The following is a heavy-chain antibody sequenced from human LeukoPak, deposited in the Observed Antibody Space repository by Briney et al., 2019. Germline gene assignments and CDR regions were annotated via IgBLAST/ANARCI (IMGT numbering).Heavy chain of an antibody. CDR3: ASLDYFDSSDYGDY. J-gene: IGHJ4*02. CDR1: GFTFNNYA. Sequence: SGGSLRLSCAASGFTFNNYAMSWVRQAPGKGLEWVSAISSSGGSTYYTDSVTGRFTISRDNSKNTLYLQMNSLRAEDTALYYCASLDYFDSSDYGDYWGQGTLVTVSS. CDR2: ISSSGGST. V-gene: IGHV3-23*01. D-gene: IGHD3-22*01.